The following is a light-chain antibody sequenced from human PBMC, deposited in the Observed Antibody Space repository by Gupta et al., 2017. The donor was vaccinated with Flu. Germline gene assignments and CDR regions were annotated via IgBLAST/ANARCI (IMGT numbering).Light chain of an antibody. J-gene: IGLJ1*01. CDR3: GTWDSSLNTYV. CDR2: DNN. V-gene: IGLV1-51*01. CDR1: SSNIGNNY. Sequence: QSLLTQPPSMSAAPGQKVTISCSGSSSNIGNNYVSWYQQIPGTAPKLLIYDNNKRPSGIPDRFSASKSGKSATLDITGLQTGDEADYYCGTWDSSLNTYVFATATKVTVL.